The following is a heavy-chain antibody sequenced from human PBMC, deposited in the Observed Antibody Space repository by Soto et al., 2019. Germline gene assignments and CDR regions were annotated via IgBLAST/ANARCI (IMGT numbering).Heavy chain of an antibody. V-gene: IGHV3-53*01. D-gene: IGHD1-1*01. J-gene: IGHJ4*02. CDR2: IYSDSVGGNT. CDR1: GFSVSDNS. CDR3: ARAPPRRPDGTLAY. Sequence: GGSLRLSCAACGFSVSDNSINWVRQAPWKGLEWVSFIYSDSVGGNTYYAEFVKGRFTISRETSTNTVYLQMNRLTVEDKAFYYCARAPPRRPDGTLAYCGQRILVTFSS.